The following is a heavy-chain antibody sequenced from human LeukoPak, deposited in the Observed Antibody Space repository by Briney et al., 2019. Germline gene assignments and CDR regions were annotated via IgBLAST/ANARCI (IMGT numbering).Heavy chain of an antibody. J-gene: IGHJ4*02. V-gene: IGHV4-31*03. D-gene: IGHD3-16*01. CDR1: GGSISSGGYY. CDR3: VRNYADHTFEY. Sequence: SETLSLTCTVSGGSISSGGYYWSWIRQHPGKGLQWIGYIYYSGSTYYNPSLKSRVTISVDTSKNQFSLKLTSVTAADTAVYYCVRNYADHTFEYWGQGTLVTVSS. CDR2: IYYSGST.